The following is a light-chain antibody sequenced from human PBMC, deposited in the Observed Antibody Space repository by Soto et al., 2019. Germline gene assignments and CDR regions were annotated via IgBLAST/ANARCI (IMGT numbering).Light chain of an antibody. V-gene: IGKV3-15*01. Sequence: IGMTKSPATLSVSPGERATLSCRASQGFXSYLAWYETKPGQGPRLLIXAASTRATGIPVRFSGSGSGKEFTLTITSLQSEDFAVYYCQEYNNWHPSTFGGGTKVDIK. CDR2: AAS. CDR3: QEYNNWHPST. CDR1: QGFXSY. J-gene: IGKJ4*01.